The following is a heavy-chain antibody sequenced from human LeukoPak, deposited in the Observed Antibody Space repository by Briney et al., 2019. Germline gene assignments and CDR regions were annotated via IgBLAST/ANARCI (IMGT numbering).Heavy chain of an antibody. CDR2: ISGSGSAI. J-gene: IGHJ4*02. CDR3: ARPYFDY. CDR1: GITFNSYE. V-gene: IGHV3-48*03. Sequence: GVPLRLSCAASGITFNSYEMNWVPQAPGKGLEWLSYISGSGSAIYYADSVKGRFTVSRDNAKNSLYLQMNSLRAEDTAVYYCARPYFDYWGQGTLVTVSS.